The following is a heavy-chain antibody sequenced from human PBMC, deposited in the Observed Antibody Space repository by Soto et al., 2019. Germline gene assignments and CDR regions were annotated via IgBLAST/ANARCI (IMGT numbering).Heavy chain of an antibody. J-gene: IGHJ4*02. CDR2: INAGNGNT. CDR3: ARGGSYYYGSGSYY. V-gene: IGHV1-3*01. CDR1: GYTFTSYA. D-gene: IGHD3-10*01. Sequence: QVQLVQSGAEVKKPGASVKVSCKASGYTFTSYAMHWVRQAPGQRLEWMGWINAGNGNTKYSQKFQGRVTITRETSASTAYMELSSLRSEDTAVYYCARGGSYYYGSGSYYWGQGTLVTVSS.